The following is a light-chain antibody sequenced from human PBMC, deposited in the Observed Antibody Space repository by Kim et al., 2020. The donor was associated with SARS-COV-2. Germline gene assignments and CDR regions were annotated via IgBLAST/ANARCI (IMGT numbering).Light chain of an antibody. CDR2: EVY. V-gene: IGLV2-11*03. Sequence: PGQSATIPCTGTSSNVGGYNHVSWYPPHPGKVPKLMIHEVYKRPAGVPDRFSGSKSGNTAYLTLSGLRAEDEADYYCCSYAGTYTAFGGGTKVTVL. J-gene: IGLJ2*01. CDR1: SSNVGGYNH. CDR3: CSYAGTYTA.